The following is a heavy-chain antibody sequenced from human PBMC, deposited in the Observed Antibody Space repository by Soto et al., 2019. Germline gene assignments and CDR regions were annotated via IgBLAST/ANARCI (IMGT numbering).Heavy chain of an antibody. CDR3: ARDRSSRYYDSSGYYARGTYYYYGMDV. J-gene: IGHJ6*02. Sequence: EVQLVESGGGLVQPGGSLRLSCAASGFTFSSYEMNWVRQAPGKGLEWVSYISSSGSTIYYADYVKGRFTISRDNAKNSLYLQMTSLRAEDTAVYYCARDRSSRYYDSSGYYARGTYYYYGMDVWGQGTTVTVSS. V-gene: IGHV3-48*03. CDR2: ISSSGSTI. CDR1: GFTFSSYE. D-gene: IGHD3-22*01.